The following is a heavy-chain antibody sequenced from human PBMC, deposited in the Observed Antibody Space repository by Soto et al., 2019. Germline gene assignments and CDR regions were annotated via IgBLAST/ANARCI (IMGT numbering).Heavy chain of an antibody. CDR3: AKGGLPIAVANYFDY. CDR2: ISYDGSNK. Sequence: GGSLRLSCAASGFTFSSYGMHWVRQAPGKGLEWVAVISYDGSNKYYADSVKGRFTISRDNSKNTLYLQMNSLRAEDTAVYYCAKGGLPIAVANYFDYWGQGTLVTVSS. CDR1: GFTFSSYG. D-gene: IGHD6-19*01. J-gene: IGHJ4*02. V-gene: IGHV3-30*18.